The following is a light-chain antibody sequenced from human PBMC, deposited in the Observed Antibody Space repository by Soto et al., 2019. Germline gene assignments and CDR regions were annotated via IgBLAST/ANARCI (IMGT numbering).Light chain of an antibody. CDR1: SSNIGSNY. Sequence: QAVVTQPPSASGTPGQRVTISCSGSSSNIGSNYVYWYQQLPGTAPKLLIYRNNQRPSGVPDRFSGSKSGTSASLAISGLRSEDEADYYCAAWDDSLSAPYVVFGGGTKVTVL. CDR2: RNN. V-gene: IGLV1-47*01. CDR3: AAWDDSLSAPYVV. J-gene: IGLJ2*01.